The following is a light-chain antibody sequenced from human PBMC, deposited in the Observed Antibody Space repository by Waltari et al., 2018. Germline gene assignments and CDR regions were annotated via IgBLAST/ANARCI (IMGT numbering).Light chain of an antibody. Sequence: DIQMTQSPSTLAASVGDRVTITRRASQTIGCWLAWYQQKPGKAPKLLIYKASILESGVPSRFTGSASGTEFTLTISSLQTDDFATYYCQQYHRYSAFGQGTKVEIK. CDR2: KAS. V-gene: IGKV1-5*03. J-gene: IGKJ1*01. CDR3: QQYHRYSA. CDR1: QTIGCW.